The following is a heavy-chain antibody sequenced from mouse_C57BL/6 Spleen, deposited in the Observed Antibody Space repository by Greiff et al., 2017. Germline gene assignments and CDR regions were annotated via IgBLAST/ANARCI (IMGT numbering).Heavy chain of an antibody. V-gene: IGHV5-17*01. Sequence: VQLKESGGGLVKPGGSLKLSCAASGFTFSDYGMHWVRQAPEKGLEWVAYISSGSSTIYYADTVKGRFTISRDNAKNTLFLQMTSLRSEDTAMYYCARSYAYYDYDGYAMDYWGQGTSVTVSS. CDR2: ISSGSSTI. CDR3: ARSYAYYDYDGYAMDY. D-gene: IGHD2-4*01. J-gene: IGHJ4*01. CDR1: GFTFSDYG.